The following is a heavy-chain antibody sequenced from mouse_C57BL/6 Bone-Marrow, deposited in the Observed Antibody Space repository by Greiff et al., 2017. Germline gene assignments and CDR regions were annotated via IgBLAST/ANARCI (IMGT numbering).Heavy chain of an antibody. V-gene: IGHV2-6-1*01. CDR1: GFSLTSYG. CDR2: IWSDGST. D-gene: IGHD2-3*01. J-gene: IGHJ3*01. CDR3: ARQSYDGYSAGCAY. Sequence: VKLMESGPGLVAPSPSLSITCTVSGFSLTSYGVHWVRQPPGKGLEWLVVIWSDGSTTYYSALKSRLSTSKENSKSQVFLKMNRLQTDDTAMYYCARQSYDGYSAGCAYWGQGTLVTVSA.